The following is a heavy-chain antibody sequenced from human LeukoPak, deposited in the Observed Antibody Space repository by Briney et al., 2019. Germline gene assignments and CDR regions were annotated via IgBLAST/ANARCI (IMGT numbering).Heavy chain of an antibody. CDR3: ARELNLVRAVSYNWFDP. V-gene: IGHV4-61*02. Sequence: PSQTLSLTCTVSGGSISSGRYYWSWIRQPAGKGLEWIGRIYTSGSINYNPSLKSRVTISLDTSKNQFSLKLSSVTAADTAVYYCARELNLVRAVSYNWFDPWGQGTLVTVSS. CDR2: IYTSGSI. D-gene: IGHD3-10*01. J-gene: IGHJ5*02. CDR1: GGSISSGRYY.